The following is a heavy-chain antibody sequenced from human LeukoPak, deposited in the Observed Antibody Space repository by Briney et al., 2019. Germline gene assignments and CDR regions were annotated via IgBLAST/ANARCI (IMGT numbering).Heavy chain of an antibody. CDR3: ASSDGQPPRFDSSYDVFDY. D-gene: IGHD3-3*01. J-gene: IGHJ4*02. CDR2: IYTSGST. CDR1: GGSISSYY. V-gene: IGHV4-4*07. Sequence: PSETLSLTCTVSGGSISSYYWSWIRQPAGKGLEWIGRIYTSGSTNYNPSLKSRVTMSVDTSKNQFSLKLSSVTAADTALYYCASSDGQPPRFDSSYDVFDYWGQGTLVTVSS.